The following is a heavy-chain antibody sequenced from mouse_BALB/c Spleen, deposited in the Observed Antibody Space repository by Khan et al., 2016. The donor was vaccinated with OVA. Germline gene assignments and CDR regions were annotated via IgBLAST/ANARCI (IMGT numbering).Heavy chain of an antibody. D-gene: IGHD1-1*01. Sequence: EVQLVESGPGLVKPSQSLSLTCTVTGYSITTDYAWNWIRQFPGNKLEWMGFISYSGNTKYNPSLKSRISITRATYKNQFFLQLKSVTTEDTARYYCARVYGGDFDYWGQGTTLTVSS. CDR2: ISYSGNT. J-gene: IGHJ2*01. CDR3: ARVYGGDFDY. CDR1: GYSITTDYA. V-gene: IGHV3-2*02.